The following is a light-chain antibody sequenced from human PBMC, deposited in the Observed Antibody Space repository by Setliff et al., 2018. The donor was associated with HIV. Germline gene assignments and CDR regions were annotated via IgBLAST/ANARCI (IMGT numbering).Light chain of an antibody. CDR3: SSYTSSHV. J-gene: IGLJ1*01. V-gene: IGLV2-14*03. CDR1: SSDVGGYNY. CDR2: DVS. Sequence: QSVLTQPASVTGSPGQSITISCTGTSSDVGGYNYVSWYQQHPGKAPKLMIYDVSNRPPGVSNRFSGSKSDNTASLTISGLQAEDEADYYCSSYTSSHVFGTGTKVTVL.